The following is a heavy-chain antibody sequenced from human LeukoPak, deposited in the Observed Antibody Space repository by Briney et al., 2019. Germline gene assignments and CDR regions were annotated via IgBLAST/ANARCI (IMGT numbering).Heavy chain of an antibody. CDR3: ATGDTAMAYAFDY. Sequence: ASVKVSCKVSVYTLTELSMHWVRQAPGKGLEWMGGFDPEDGETIYAQKFQGRVTMTEDTSTDTAYMELSSLRSEDTAVYYCATGDTAMAYAFDYWGQGTLVTVSS. CDR1: VYTLTELS. D-gene: IGHD5-18*01. CDR2: FDPEDGET. J-gene: IGHJ4*02. V-gene: IGHV1-24*01.